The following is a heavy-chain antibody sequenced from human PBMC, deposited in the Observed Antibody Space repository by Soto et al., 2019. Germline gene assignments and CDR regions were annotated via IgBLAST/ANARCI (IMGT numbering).Heavy chain of an antibody. D-gene: IGHD2-15*01. V-gene: IGHV1-69*05. J-gene: IGHJ6*02. CDR2: IIPILGTA. Sequence: QVQLVQSGAEVKKPGSSVKVSCKASGGTFSSYAISWGRQAPGQGLERMGGIIPILGTANYAQKFQGRVTITPDESTSPASMELRSVRSEDTAVYYCARVVYYYGMDVWGQGTTVTVSS. CDR1: GGTFSSYA. CDR3: ARVVYYYGMDV.